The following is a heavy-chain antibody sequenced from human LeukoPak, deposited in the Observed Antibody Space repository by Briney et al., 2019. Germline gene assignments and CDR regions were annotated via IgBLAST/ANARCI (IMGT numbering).Heavy chain of an antibody. V-gene: IGHV3-9*01. D-gene: IGHD5-12*01. CDR2: INWNSDTI. CDR1: GFTFDEYA. J-gene: IGHJ4*02. CDR3: ATDTQPDIVATLKY. Sequence: GGSLRLSCAASGFTFDEYAVHWVRQVPGKGLEWVSGINWNSDTIAYADSVKGRFTISRDNAKNSLYLQMNSLRPEDTALYYCATDTQPDIVATLKYWGRGTLVTVSS.